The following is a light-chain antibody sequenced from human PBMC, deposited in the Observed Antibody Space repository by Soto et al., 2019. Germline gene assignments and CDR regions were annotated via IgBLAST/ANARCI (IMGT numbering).Light chain of an antibody. Sequence: DIQMTQSPSSLSASVGDRVTITCRASQSITTSLNWYQHKPGKAPKLLIHDASSLDSGVPSRFSGSGSGTDFTLSISSLQPEDFATYYCQQSYRTPRTFGQGTQVDIK. CDR1: QSITTS. CDR3: QQSYRTPRT. V-gene: IGKV1-39*01. J-gene: IGKJ1*01. CDR2: DAS.